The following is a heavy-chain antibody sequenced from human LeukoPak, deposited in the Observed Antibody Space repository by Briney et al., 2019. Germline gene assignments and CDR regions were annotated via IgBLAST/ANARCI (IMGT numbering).Heavy chain of an antibody. CDR1: GGSFSGYD. D-gene: IGHD2-15*01. CDR3: VRSRRGYWSAP. J-gene: IGHJ5*02. Sequence: SETLSPTCAVYGGSFSGYDWSWIRQPPGKGLEWIGEINHSGSTNYNPSLKSRVTISVDTCKNQFSLKLSSVTAADTAVYYCVRSRRGYWSAPWGQGTLVPVSS. CDR2: INHSGST. V-gene: IGHV4-34*01.